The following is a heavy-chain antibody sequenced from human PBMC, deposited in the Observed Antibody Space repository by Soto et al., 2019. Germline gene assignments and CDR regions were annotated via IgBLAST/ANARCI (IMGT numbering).Heavy chain of an antibody. CDR1: GHSFTSSY. J-gene: IGHJ5*02. Sequence: APGKVSCKASGHSFTSSYFHYVQQLPLQRHEWMGLINPNTGGTKYAQRFEGMVTKTRDTSISTAYMELSRLQSDDTALYFCGRVRHRRELDPWGRGSLGTVSS. CDR3: GRVRHRRELDP. CDR2: INPNTGGT. D-gene: IGHD2-21*01. V-gene: IGHV1-2*02.